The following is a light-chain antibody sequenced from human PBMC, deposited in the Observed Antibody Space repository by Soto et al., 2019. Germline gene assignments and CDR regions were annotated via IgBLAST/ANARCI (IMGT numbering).Light chain of an antibody. CDR3: HQRYSSSWT. V-gene: IGKV3-20*01. CDR1: QSVSNNY. J-gene: IGKJ1*01. Sequence: ESILTQSPRTLSLSPGERATLSCRASQSVSNNYVAWYQQKPGQAPRHLIYCASNRATGIPHRFSSSGSETDFSLTTINGEPEDYAVYYCHQRYSSSWTFGQGTKVDIK. CDR2: CAS.